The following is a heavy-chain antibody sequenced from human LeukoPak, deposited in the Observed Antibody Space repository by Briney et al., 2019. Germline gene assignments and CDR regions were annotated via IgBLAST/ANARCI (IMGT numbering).Heavy chain of an antibody. CDR2: IKQDGGEK. J-gene: IGHJ4*02. CDR1: GFTISSNW. Sequence: GGSLRLSCTASGFTISSNWMSWVRQAPGRGLEWVANIKQDGGEKYYVDSVKGRFTISRDNAKNSLYLQMNSLRAEDAAIYYGARGDFGVVTHFDYWGQGTLVTVSS. CDR3: ARGDFGVVTHFDY. V-gene: IGHV3-7*01. D-gene: IGHD3-3*01.